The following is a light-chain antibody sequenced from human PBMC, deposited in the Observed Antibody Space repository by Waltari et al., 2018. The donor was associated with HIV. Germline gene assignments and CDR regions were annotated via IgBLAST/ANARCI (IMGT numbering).Light chain of an antibody. V-gene: IGLV2-14*03. Sequence: QSALTQPASVSGSPGQSITISCTGTSSDIGGYNYVSWYQQHPGKAPKLTISDVSHRPSGVATRISGSKSGNTASLTISGLQAEYEADYYCSSYTSSSTLGVFGSGTKVTVL. CDR1: SSDIGGYNY. J-gene: IGLJ1*01. CDR3: SSYTSSSTLGV. CDR2: DVS.